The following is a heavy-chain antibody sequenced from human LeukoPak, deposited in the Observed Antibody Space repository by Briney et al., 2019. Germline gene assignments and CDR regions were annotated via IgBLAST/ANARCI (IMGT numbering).Heavy chain of an antibody. D-gene: IGHD3-22*01. CDR3: AREPYDISGYGMDV. Sequence: GGSLRLSCAASQFTFNNFPMHWVRQAPGKGLEWVATIAYDGTNIFYADSVRGRFTISRDNSKSALFLEMNSLRGEDTAVYYCAREPYDISGYGMDVWGQGTMVTVSS. V-gene: IGHV3-30-3*01. CDR1: QFTFNNFP. CDR2: IAYDGTNI. J-gene: IGHJ6*02.